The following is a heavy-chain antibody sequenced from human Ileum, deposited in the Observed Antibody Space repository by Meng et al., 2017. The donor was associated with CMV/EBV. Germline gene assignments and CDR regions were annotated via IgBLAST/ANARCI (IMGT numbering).Heavy chain of an antibody. CDR1: GYSFTSHS. CDR2: IYPSSGGA. CDR3: ARLSAYYFDY. J-gene: IGHJ4*02. V-gene: IGHV1-46*01. Sequence: QVRRGQSGAEVKKPGASVKVSCKASGYSFTSHSVHWVRQAPGQGLEWLGMIYPSSGGATYAQKFQGRVTMTSDTSTGTVYMELSSLRSEDTAVYYCARLSAYYFDYWGQGTLVTVSS.